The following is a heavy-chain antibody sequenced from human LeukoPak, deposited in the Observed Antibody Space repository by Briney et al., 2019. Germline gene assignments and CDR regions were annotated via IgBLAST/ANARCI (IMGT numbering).Heavy chain of an antibody. J-gene: IGHJ4*02. CDR3: ARDLLTGYYYFDY. Sequence: ASVKVSCKASGYTFTSYYIHWVRQAPGQGLEWMGIINPSGGSTSYAQKFQGRVTMTGDTSTSTVYMELSSLRSEDTAVYYCARDLLTGYYYFDYWGQGTLVTVSS. CDR1: GYTFTSYY. D-gene: IGHD3-9*01. CDR2: INPSGGST. V-gene: IGHV1-46*01.